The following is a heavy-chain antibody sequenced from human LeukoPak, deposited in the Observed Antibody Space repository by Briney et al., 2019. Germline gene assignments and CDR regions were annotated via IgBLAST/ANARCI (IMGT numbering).Heavy chain of an antibody. CDR2: ISAYNGNT. CDR3: ARVHHPIFGVVIPYYFDY. D-gene: IGHD3-3*01. Sequence: ASVKVSCKASGYTFTSYGISWVRQAPGQGLEWMGWISAYNGNTNYAQKLQGRVTMTTDTSTSTAYMELRSLRSDDTAVYYCARVHHPIFGVVIPYYFDYWGQGTLVTVSS. V-gene: IGHV1-18*01. J-gene: IGHJ4*02. CDR1: GYTFTSYG.